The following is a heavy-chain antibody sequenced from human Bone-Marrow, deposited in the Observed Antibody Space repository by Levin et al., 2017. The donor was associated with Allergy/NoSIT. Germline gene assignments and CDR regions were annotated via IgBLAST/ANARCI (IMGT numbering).Heavy chain of an antibody. CDR3: AREYSMSGDFDS. J-gene: IGHJ4*02. Sequence: ETLSLTCAASGFTFSTYSMTWVRRAPGKGLEWVSVVSGTGTTTSYTDSVRGRFIISRDNSKNTVFLQMDSLRADDTAIYYCAREYSMSGDFDSWGQGILVTVSS. CDR2: VSGTGTTT. V-gene: IGHV3-23*01. CDR1: GFTFSTYS. D-gene: IGHD1-26*01.